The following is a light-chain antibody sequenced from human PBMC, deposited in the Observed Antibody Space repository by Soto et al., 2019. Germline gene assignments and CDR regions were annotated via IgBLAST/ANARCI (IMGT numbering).Light chain of an antibody. Sequence: QSVLTQPPSASGPPGQRVTILGFGRSSTIGSNTVNWYQQLPGTAPKLLIYNNNQRPSGVPDRFSGSKSGTSASLAISGLQSEDEADYYCAAWDDSLNGLVFGTGTKVTVL. CDR2: NNN. V-gene: IGLV1-44*01. CDR3: AAWDDSLNGLV. J-gene: IGLJ1*01. CDR1: SSTIGSNT.